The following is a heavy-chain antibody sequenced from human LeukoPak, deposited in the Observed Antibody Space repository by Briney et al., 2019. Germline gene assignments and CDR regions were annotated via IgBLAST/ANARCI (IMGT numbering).Heavy chain of an antibody. CDR3: VTRDGVSSGFFNLDY. J-gene: IGHJ4*02. V-gene: IGHV7-4-1*02. Sequence: ASVKVSCTASGYTFTHYAMNWVRRAPGQGLEWMGWINTNTGNPTYAQGFTGRFVFSLDTSVSTAYLQISSLKAEDTAVYYCVTRDGVSSGFFNLDYWGQGTLATVSS. CDR2: INTNTGNP. D-gene: IGHD3-22*01. CDR1: GYTFTHYA.